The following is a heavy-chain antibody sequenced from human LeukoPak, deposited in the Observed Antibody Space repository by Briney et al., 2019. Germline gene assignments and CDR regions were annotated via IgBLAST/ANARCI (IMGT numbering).Heavy chain of an antibody. D-gene: IGHD4-11*01. CDR2: VSDDGYRT. V-gene: IGHV3-64*01. J-gene: IGHJ4*02. CDR3: AKLADYTLSN. Sequence: GGPLRLSCAASGFTFIRYSMHWVRQAPGRGLESISAVSDDGYRTYYANSVKGRFTISRDNSENTLYLQMNSLRAEDTAVYYCAKLADYTLSNWGQGTLVTVSS. CDR1: GFTFIRYS.